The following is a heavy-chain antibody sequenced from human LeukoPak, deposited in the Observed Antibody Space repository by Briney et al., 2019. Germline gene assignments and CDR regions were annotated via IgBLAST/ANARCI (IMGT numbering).Heavy chain of an antibody. J-gene: IGHJ6*02. D-gene: IGHD5-12*01. V-gene: IGHV3-30-3*01. CDR3: ARTLDIVATIPFKSSYGRYYYGMDV. CDR2: ISYDGSNK. Sequence: GGSLRLSCAASGFTFSSYAMHWVRQAPGKGLEWVAVISYDGSNKYYADSVKGRFTISRDNSKNTLYLQMNSLRAEDTAVYYCARTLDIVATIPFKSSYGRYYYGMDVWGQGTTVTVSS. CDR1: GFTFSSYA.